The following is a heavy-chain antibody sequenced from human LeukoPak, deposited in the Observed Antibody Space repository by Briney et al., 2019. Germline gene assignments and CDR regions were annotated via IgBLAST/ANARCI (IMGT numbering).Heavy chain of an antibody. D-gene: IGHD6-19*01. J-gene: IGHJ4*02. Sequence: GGSLRLSCAASGFTFSSYAMSWVRQAPGKGLEWASAISGSGGSTYYADSVKGRFTISRDNSKNTLYLQMNSLRAEDTAVYYCATTVAYKQWLVRDYFDYWGQGTLVTVSS. CDR3: ATTVAYKQWLVRDYFDY. CDR1: GFTFSSYA. V-gene: IGHV3-23*01. CDR2: ISGSGGST.